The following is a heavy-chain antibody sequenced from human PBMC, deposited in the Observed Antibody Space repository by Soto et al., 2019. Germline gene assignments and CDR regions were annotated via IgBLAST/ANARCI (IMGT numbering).Heavy chain of an antibody. CDR3: ARVQHCSGGSCYRDAFDI. D-gene: IGHD2-15*01. V-gene: IGHV1-18*01. J-gene: IGHJ3*02. CDR2: ISAYNGNT. CDR1: GYTFTSYG. Sequence: ASVKVSCKASGYTFTSYGISWVRQAPGQGLEWMGWISAYNGNTNYAQKLQGRVTMTTDTSTSTAYMELRSLRSDDTAVYYCARVQHCSGGSCYRDAFDIWGQGTMVTVSS.